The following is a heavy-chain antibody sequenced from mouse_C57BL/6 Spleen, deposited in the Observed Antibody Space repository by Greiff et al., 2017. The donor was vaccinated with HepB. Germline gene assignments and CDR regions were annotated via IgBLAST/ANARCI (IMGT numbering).Heavy chain of an antibody. CDR3: ARPNSSGYSYYAMDY. CDR1: GFTFSSYG. J-gene: IGHJ4*01. Sequence: EVQGVESGGDLVKPGGSLKLSCAASGFTFSSYGMSWVRQTPDKRLEWVATISSGGSYTYYPDSVKGRFTISRDNAKNTLYLQMSSLKSEDTAMYYCARPNSSGYSYYAMDYWGQGTSVTVSS. CDR2: ISSGGSYT. V-gene: IGHV5-6*01. D-gene: IGHD3-2*02.